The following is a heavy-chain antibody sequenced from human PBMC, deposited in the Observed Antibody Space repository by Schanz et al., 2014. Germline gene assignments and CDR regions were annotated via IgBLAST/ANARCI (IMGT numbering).Heavy chain of an antibody. V-gene: IGHV3-48*01. D-gene: IGHD3-10*01. CDR2: ITSSSYNL. J-gene: IGHJ4*02. Sequence: EVQVVESGGGFVQPGGSLRLSCAASGFTFSSYVMNWVRQAPGRGLEWVSSITSSSYNLYYADSVKGRFTISRDNSKNTLYLQMNSLRAEDTAVYYCARVRTIYGSGAMGYWGQGTLVTVSS. CDR3: ARVRTIYGSGAMGY. CDR1: GFTFSSYV.